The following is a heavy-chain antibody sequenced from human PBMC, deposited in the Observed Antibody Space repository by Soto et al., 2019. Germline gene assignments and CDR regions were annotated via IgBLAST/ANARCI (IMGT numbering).Heavy chain of an antibody. J-gene: IGHJ3*02. CDR1: GFSLSTSAVG. D-gene: IGHD2-2*01. CDR2: IYWDDVK. Sequence: QITLKESGPTLVKPTQTLTLTCTFSGFSLSTSAVGVGWIRQPPGKALEWLALIYWDDVKTNSPSLKSRLTITKDTSKNQVVLTMTNMSPVDTATYYCAHRDGRGDVVGVPPAMYAFDIWGQGTMVTVSS. CDR3: AHRDGRGDVVGVPPAMYAFDI. V-gene: IGHV2-5*02.